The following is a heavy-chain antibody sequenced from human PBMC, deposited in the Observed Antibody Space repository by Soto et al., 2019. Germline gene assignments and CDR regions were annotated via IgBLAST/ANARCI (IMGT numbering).Heavy chain of an antibody. Sequence: GGSLRLSCAASGFTFSSYAMSWVRQAPRKGLEWVSAINDNGGATYYADSVNGRFTISRDNSRNTLYLQMYSLRAEDTAVYHCARDGGGIVIVVGYFDYWGQGTLVTVSS. V-gene: IGHV3-23*01. J-gene: IGHJ4*02. D-gene: IGHD3-16*02. CDR2: INDNGGAT. CDR3: ARDGGGIVIVVGYFDY. CDR1: GFTFSSYA.